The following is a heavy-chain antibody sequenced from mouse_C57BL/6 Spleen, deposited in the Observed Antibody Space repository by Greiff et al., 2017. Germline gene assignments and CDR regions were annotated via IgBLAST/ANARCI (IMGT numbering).Heavy chain of an antibody. CDR3: ARFPLDGNYAMDY. D-gene: IGHD2-1*01. J-gene: IGHJ4*01. V-gene: IGHV1-69*01. CDR1: GYTFTSYW. Sequence: QVQLQQPGAELVMPGASVKLSCKASGYTFTSYWMHWVKQRPGQGLEWIGEIDPSDSYTNYNQKFKGKSTLTVDKSSSTAYMQLSSLTSEDSAVYYCARFPLDGNYAMDYWGQGTSVTVSS. CDR2: IDPSDSYT.